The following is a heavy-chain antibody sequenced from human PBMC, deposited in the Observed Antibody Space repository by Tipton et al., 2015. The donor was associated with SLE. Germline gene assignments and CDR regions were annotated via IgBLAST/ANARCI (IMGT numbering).Heavy chain of an antibody. CDR1: GGSISSYY. V-gene: IGHV4-4*07. CDR2: SYTSGST. CDR3: ARGGGLVAFDI. Sequence: TLSLTCTVSGGSISSYYWSWIRLPAGKGLEWIGRSYTSGSTNYNPSLKSRVTMSVDTSKNQFSLKVSSVTAADTAVYYCARGGGLVAFDIWGQGTMVTVSS. J-gene: IGHJ3*02. D-gene: IGHD6-6*01.